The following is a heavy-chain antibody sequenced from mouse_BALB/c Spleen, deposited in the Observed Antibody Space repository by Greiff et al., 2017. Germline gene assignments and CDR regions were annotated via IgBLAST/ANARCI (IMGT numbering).Heavy chain of an antibody. CDR3: VHDYYGSSYNY. D-gene: IGHD1-1*01. Sequence: EVQLQESGAELVKPGASVKLSCTASGFNIKDTYMHWVKQRPEQGLEWIGRIDPANGNTKYDPKFQGKATITADTSSNTAYLQLSSLTSEDTAVYYCVHDYYGSSYNYWGQGTTLTVSS. CDR1: GFNIKDTY. CDR2: IDPANGNT. V-gene: IGHV14-3*02. J-gene: IGHJ2*01.